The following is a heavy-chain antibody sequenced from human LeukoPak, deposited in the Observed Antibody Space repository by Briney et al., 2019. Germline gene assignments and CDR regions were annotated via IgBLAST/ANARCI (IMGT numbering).Heavy chain of an antibody. D-gene: IGHD3-10*01. V-gene: IGHV3-7*01. CDR1: GFTVSGYW. CDR2: IKKDGSEK. CDR3: AREGISGGIFDY. Sequence: GGSLRLSCAASGFTVSGYWMSWVRQVPGKGLEWVANIKKDGSEKHYVDSVEGRFTVSRDDARNSLFLQMNSLRAGDTAVYYCAREGISGGIFDYWGQGALVAISS. J-gene: IGHJ4*02.